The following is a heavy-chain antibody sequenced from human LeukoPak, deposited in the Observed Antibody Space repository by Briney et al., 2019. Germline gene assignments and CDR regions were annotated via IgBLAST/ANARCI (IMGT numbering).Heavy chain of an antibody. J-gene: IGHJ6*03. V-gene: IGHV4-34*01. CDR2: INHSEST. D-gene: IGHD2-2*01. CDR1: GGSFSGDL. CDR3: ARGAGDIMVVPDGTRHHYTMDV. Sequence: SETLSLTPALHGGSFSGDLSSTICQPPGKGLEWIGEINHSESTNYNPSLKSRVTISVDTSKKQFSLKLSSVTAAETAVYYCARGAGDIMVVPDGTRHHYTMDVWGKGTTVTVSS.